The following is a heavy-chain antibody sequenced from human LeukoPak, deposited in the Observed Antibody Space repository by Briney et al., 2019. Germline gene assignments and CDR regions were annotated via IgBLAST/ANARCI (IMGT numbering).Heavy chain of an antibody. J-gene: IGHJ4*02. V-gene: IGHV4-34*09. D-gene: IGHD4-17*01. CDR1: GGSFSGYY. CDR2: INHSGST. Sequence: SETLSLTCAAYGGSFSGYYWSWIRQPPGKGLEWIGEINHSGSTYYNPSLKSRVTISVDTSKNQFSLKLSSVTAADTAVYYCARSDYTTVTTLFDYWGQGTLVTVSS. CDR3: ARSDYTTVTTLFDY.